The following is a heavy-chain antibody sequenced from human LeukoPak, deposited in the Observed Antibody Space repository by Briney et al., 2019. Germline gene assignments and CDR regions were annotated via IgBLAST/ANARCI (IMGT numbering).Heavy chain of an antibody. D-gene: IGHD2-15*01. CDR2: IYSGGST. Sequence: PGGSLRLSCAASGFTVSSNYMSWVRQAPGKGLEWVSVIYSGGSTYYADSVKGRFTISRDNSKNTLYLQMNSLRAEDTAVYYCARLGLDSGYFIDYWGQGTLVTVSS. CDR3: ARLGLDSGYFIDY. J-gene: IGHJ4*02. CDR1: GFTVSSNY. V-gene: IGHV3-53*01.